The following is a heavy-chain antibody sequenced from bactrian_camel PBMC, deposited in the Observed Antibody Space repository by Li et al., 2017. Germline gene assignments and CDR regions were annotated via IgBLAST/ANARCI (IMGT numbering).Heavy chain of an antibody. CDR2: IDNGRGST. J-gene: IGHJ4*01. Sequence: HVQLVESGGGLVPPGGSLRLSCAASGFTFSAYWMYWVRQAPGKALEWVSHIDNGRGSTLDADSVKGRFTTSRDNAKNTVYLQLSNLKVEDTAVYYCVAAGSPRNSLAQNNWGQGTQVTVS. CDR3: VAAGSPRNSLAQNN. D-gene: IGHD1*01. V-gene: IGHV3S1*01. CDR1: GFTFSAYW.